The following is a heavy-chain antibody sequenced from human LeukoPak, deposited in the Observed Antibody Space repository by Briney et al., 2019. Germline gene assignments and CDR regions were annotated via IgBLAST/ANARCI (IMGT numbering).Heavy chain of an antibody. CDR3: ARALAVAGFTFDY. CDR2: ISSASGSI. D-gene: IGHD6-19*01. J-gene: IGHJ4*02. CDR1: GFTFSSYS. V-gene: IGHV3-48*04. Sequence: GGSLRLSCAASGFTFSSYSMNWVRQAPGKGLEWVSYISSASGSIYYADSVKGRFTISRDNAKNSLFLQMNSLRAEDTAVYYCARALAVAGFTFDYWGQGTLVTVSS.